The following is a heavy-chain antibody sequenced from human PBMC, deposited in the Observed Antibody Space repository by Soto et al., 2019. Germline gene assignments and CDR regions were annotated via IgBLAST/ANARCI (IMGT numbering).Heavy chain of an antibody. J-gene: IGHJ5*02. CDR3: ARQIGYCISTRCGLGDFAP. D-gene: IGHD2-2*01. Sequence: QLQLQESGPGLVKPSETLSLTCTVSGGSISSSSYYWGWIRQPPGKGLEWIGSIYYSGSTYYNPSLKNRVTISVDTSKIQFSLKLSSVTAADTAVYYCARQIGYCISTRCGLGDFAPWGQGTLVTVSS. CDR2: IYYSGST. V-gene: IGHV4-39*01. CDR1: GGSISSSSYY.